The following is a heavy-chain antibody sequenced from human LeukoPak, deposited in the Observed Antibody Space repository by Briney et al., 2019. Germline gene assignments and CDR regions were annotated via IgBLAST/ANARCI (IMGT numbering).Heavy chain of an antibody. CDR2: IHYSGGT. V-gene: IGHV4-61*01. J-gene: IGHJ6*03. D-gene: IGHD5-18*01. CDR3: ARTTEGGYTYGYFYYYYMDV. Sequence: SETLSLTCTVSGYSISSGYLWGWIRQPPGKGLEWIGYIHYSGGTNYNPSLKSRVTISVDTSKNQFSLKLSSVTAADTAVYYCARTTEGGYTYGYFYYYYMDVWGKGTTVTISS. CDR1: GYSISSGYL.